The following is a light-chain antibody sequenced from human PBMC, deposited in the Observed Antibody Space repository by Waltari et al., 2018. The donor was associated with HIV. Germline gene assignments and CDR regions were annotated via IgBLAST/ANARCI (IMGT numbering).Light chain of an antibody. CDR3: QQYKSYPIT. CDR1: QDINNY. V-gene: IGKV1-16*01. J-gene: IGKJ5*01. Sequence: DIQMTQSPSSLSASVGDRVTITCRANQDINNYLVWFQQKPGKAPKSLIYAAYSLQSGVPSRFSGSGSGTDFTLTISSLQSEDFVTYYCQQYKSYPITFGQGTRLEIK. CDR2: AAY.